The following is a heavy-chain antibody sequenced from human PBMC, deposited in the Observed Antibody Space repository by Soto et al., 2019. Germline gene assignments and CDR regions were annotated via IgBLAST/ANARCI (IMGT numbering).Heavy chain of an antibody. V-gene: IGHV2-5*01. CDR1: GFSLSTRGVG. CDR3: AHRSRGYAYYFAQ. D-gene: IGHD5-12*01. CDR2: IFWSDDK. J-gene: IGHJ4*02. Sequence: QITLKESGPTLVKPTQTLMLTCSFSGFSLSTRGVGVGWIPQPPGTALEWLALIFWSDDKWYTPSLRSRLTITEDTSKNQVVLTMTNMDPVDTATYYCAHRSRGYAYYFAQWGQGPLVTVSS.